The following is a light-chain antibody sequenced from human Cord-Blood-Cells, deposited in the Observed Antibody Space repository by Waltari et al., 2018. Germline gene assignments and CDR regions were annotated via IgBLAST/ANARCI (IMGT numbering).Light chain of an antibody. CDR1: ALPKQY. J-gene: IGLJ1*01. Sequence: SYELTQPPSVSVSPGQTARITCSGDALPKQYAYWYQRKPGQAPGLVIYKDGERPSGIPGRFSGSSAGTTVTLTSSGVQAEDEADYYCQSADSSGTYRVFGTGTKVTVL. V-gene: IGLV3-25*03. CDR2: KDG. CDR3: QSADSSGTYRV.